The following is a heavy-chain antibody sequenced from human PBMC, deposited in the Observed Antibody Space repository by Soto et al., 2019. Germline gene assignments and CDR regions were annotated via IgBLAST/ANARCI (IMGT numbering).Heavy chain of an antibody. V-gene: IGHV1-69*01. D-gene: IGHD1-26*01. Sequence: QVQLVQSGAEVKKPGSSVKVSCKASGGTFSSYAISWVRQAPGQGLEWMVGIIPIFGTANYAQKFQGRVTITADESTSTAYMGLSSLRSEDTAVYYCARALVGATFKGYAFDIWGHGTMVTVSS. CDR2: IIPIFGTA. CDR3: ARALVGATFKGYAFDI. CDR1: GGTFSSYA. J-gene: IGHJ3*02.